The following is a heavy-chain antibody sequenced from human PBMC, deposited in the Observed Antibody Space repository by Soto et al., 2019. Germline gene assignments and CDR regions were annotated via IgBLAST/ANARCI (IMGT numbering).Heavy chain of an antibody. Sequence: ASVKVSCKTSGYTFTSYGLSWVRQAPGQGLEWMGWISAYNGNTNYAQKFQGRVTMTTDTSTSTAYMELRSLRSDDTAVYYCARDPRWGNDAPFYYFDYWGQGTLVTVSS. CDR3: ARDPRWGNDAPFYYFDY. CDR2: ISAYNGNT. J-gene: IGHJ4*02. CDR1: GYTFTSYG. V-gene: IGHV1-18*01. D-gene: IGHD1-1*01.